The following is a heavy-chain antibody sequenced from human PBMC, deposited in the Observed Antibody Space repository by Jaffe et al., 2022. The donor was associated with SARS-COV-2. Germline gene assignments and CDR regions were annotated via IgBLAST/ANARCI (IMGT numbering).Heavy chain of an antibody. CDR3: ARGWDLGEMATIEADY. CDR2: IWYDGSNK. J-gene: IGHJ4*02. Sequence: QVQLVESGGGVVQPGRSLRLSCAASGFTFSSYGMHWVRQAPGKGLEWVAVIWYDGSNKYYADSVKGRFTISRDNSKNTLYLQMNSLRAEDTAVYYCARGWDLGEMATIEADYWGQGTLVTVSS. V-gene: IGHV3-33*01. CDR1: GFTFSSYG. D-gene: IGHD5-12*01.